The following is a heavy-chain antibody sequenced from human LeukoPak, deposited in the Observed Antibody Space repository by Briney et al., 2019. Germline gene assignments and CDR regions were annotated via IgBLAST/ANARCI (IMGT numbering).Heavy chain of an antibody. Sequence: SETLSLTCTVSGGPISSYYWSWIWQPAGMGLEWIGRIYTSGSTNYNPSLKSRVTMSVDTFKNQFSLKLSSVTAADTAVYYCARDGSGDPRDFWSGYRYNWFDPWGQGTLVTVSS. J-gene: IGHJ5*02. CDR2: IYTSGST. D-gene: IGHD3-3*01. CDR1: GGPISSYY. V-gene: IGHV4-4*07. CDR3: ARDGSGDPRDFWSGYRYNWFDP.